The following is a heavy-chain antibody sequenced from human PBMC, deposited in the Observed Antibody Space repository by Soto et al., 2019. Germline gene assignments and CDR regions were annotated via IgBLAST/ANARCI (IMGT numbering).Heavy chain of an antibody. Sequence: ASVKVSCKASGYTFTSYYMHWVRQAPGQGLEWMGIINPSGGSTSYAQKFQGRVTMTRDTSTSTVYMELSSLRSEDTAVYYCARDTLPAIYYYDSSGIIDYWGQGTLVTVSS. V-gene: IGHV1-46*01. CDR2: INPSGGST. CDR1: GYTFTSYY. D-gene: IGHD3-22*01. J-gene: IGHJ4*02. CDR3: ARDTLPAIYYYDSSGIIDY.